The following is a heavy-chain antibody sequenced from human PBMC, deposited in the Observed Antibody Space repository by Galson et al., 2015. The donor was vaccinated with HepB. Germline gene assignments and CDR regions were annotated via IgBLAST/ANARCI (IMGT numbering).Heavy chain of an antibody. CDR1: GFTFSNDC. Sequence: SLRLSCAASGFTFSNDCMRWVRQAPGKGLEWVGRIKSKAGGRTTDDAAHVKGSITISRDDTNNTLYLQMNSLNTEDTVVYYCTTGFLAGDYYYYGMDVWGQGTMVTVSS. V-gene: IGHV3-15*01. D-gene: IGHD3-9*01. J-gene: IGHJ6*02. CDR3: TTGFLAGDYYYYGMDV. CDR2: IKSKAGGRTT.